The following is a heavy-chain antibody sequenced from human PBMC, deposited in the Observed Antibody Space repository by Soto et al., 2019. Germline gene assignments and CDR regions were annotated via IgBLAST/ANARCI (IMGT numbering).Heavy chain of an antibody. V-gene: IGHV3-7*05. CDR1: GFTFSSYW. D-gene: IGHD6-13*01. J-gene: IGHJ4*02. Sequence: EVQLVESGGGLVQPGGSLRLSCAASGFTFSSYWMSWVRQAPGKGLEWVANIKQDGSEKYYVDSVKGRFTISRDNAKNSLYLQINSLRAEDTAVYYCASDQSSSWYNNDYWGQGTLVTVSS. CDR2: IKQDGSEK. CDR3: ASDQSSSWYNNDY.